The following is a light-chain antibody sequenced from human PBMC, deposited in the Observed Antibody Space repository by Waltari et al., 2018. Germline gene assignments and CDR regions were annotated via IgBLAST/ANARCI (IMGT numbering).Light chain of an antibody. CDR3: QTGGHGTWV. Sequence: QLVLTQSPSASASLGASVKLTCTLNSGHSSNVVASLQQQPEKGPRYLMKVNSDGSNSKGDEIPDRFSGSSSGAERYLTISSVQSEDEADYYCQTGGHGTWVFGGGTKLTVL. J-gene: IGLJ3*02. CDR2: VNSDGSN. V-gene: IGLV4-69*01. CDR1: SGHSSNV.